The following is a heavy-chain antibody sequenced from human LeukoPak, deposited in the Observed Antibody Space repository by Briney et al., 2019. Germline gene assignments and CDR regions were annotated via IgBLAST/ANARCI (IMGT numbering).Heavy chain of an antibody. Sequence: GGSLRLSCAASGFTFSSYWMHWVRQAPGKGLVWVSRISGDGRSASYADSVKGRFTISRDNAKNTLYLQMNSLRAEDTAVYYCASTGQWLADFYYWGQGALVTVSS. CDR2: ISGDGRSA. J-gene: IGHJ4*02. D-gene: IGHD6-19*01. CDR1: GFTFSSYW. CDR3: ASTGQWLADFYY. V-gene: IGHV3-74*01.